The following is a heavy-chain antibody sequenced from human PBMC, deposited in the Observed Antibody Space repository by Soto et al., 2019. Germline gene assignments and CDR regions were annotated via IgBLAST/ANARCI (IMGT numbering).Heavy chain of an antibody. CDR3: GISTGGWY. CDR2: NTASGSLT. V-gene: IGHV3-23*01. CDR1: GLTFNAHA. Sequence: ELQLLESGGGLAQPGGSLRLSCVASGLTFNAHAMSWIRQSPGKGLDWVSSNTASGSLTDYAGSVKGRFTMSRDNSKNTVFPQMNSLRVENAAVYYCGISTGGWYWGPGALVTVSS. J-gene: IGHJ4*02. D-gene: IGHD4-17*01.